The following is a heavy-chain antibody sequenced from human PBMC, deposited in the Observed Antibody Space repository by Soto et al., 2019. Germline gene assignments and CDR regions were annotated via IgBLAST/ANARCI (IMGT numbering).Heavy chain of an antibody. J-gene: IGHJ2*01. CDR1: GFSFSTYS. Sequence: EVQLVESGGGLVQPGGSLRLSCAASGFSFSTYSMNWVRQAPGKGLEWVSYISSGSTTIYSADSVKGRFTISRDNAKDSLYLQMNSLRAEDTAVYYCARDSRGSGSYGYFDLWGRGTLVTVSS. D-gene: IGHD3-10*01. CDR3: ARDSRGSGSYGYFDL. CDR2: ISSGSTTI. V-gene: IGHV3-48*01.